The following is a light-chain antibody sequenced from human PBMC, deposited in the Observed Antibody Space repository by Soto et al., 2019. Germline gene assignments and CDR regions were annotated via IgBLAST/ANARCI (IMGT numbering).Light chain of an antibody. Sequence: QSALTQPPSVSAAPGQKVIISCSGGTSNIGNNFACWYQHLPGTAPKLLIYEDDKRASGIPDRFSGSRSGTSATLGITGLQTGDEADYYCGTWDSRLNVHVFGTGTKLTVL. J-gene: IGLJ1*01. CDR1: TSNIGNNF. CDR3: GTWDSRLNVHV. CDR2: EDD. V-gene: IGLV1-51*02.